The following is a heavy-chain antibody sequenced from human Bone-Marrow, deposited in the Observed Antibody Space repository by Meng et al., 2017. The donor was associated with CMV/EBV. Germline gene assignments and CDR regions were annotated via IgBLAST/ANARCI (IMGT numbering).Heavy chain of an antibody. CDR3: VKDLGGWSDY. CDR1: DFTFRNVW. V-gene: IGHV3-74*01. Sequence: EVKLSESMGALLKPGRSLGCYSTVSDFTFRNVWIHWVRQGRGKGMWWISRIKPHGNIIIYAASLKGLFTISRDNAKNMLYRQMDSLRAEDTAVLYCVKDLGGWSDYWGQGTLVTVSS. J-gene: IGHJ4*02. D-gene: IGHD6-19*01. CDR2: IKPHGNII.